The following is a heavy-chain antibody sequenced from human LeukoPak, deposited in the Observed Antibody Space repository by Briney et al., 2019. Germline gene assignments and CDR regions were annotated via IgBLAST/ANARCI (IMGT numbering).Heavy chain of an antibody. J-gene: IGHJ4*02. CDR2: IHYSGST. CDR3: ARDPGIAAVTDY. V-gene: IGHV4-30-4*01. D-gene: IGHD6-13*01. CDR1: GGSISSGDYY. Sequence: PSQTLSLTCTVSGGSISSGDYYWSWIRQPPGKGLEWIGYIHYSGSTYYNPSLKSRLTISVDTSKNQFSLKLSSVTAADTAMYYCARDPGIAAVTDYWGQGTLVTVSS.